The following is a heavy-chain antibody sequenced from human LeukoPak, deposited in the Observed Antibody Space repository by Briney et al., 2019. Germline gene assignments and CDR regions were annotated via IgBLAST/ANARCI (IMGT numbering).Heavy chain of an antibody. CDR2: ISSSSSTI. Sequence: QAGGSLRLSCAASGFTFSDYTMNWVRQAPGKGLEGVSYISSSSSTIYYADSVKGRFTISRDSAKNSLYLQMNSLRAEDTAVYYCARDLAAVRPIKFDYWGQGTLVTVSS. CDR3: ARDLAAVRPIKFDY. CDR1: GFTFSDYT. J-gene: IGHJ4*02. D-gene: IGHD6-13*01. V-gene: IGHV3-48*01.